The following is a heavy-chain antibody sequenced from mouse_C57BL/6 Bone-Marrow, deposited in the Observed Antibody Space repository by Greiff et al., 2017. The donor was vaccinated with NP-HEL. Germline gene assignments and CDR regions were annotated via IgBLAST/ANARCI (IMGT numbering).Heavy chain of an antibody. Sequence: VKLMESGAELARPGASVKLSCKASGYTFTSYGISWVKQRTGQGLEWIGEIYPRSGNTYYNEKFKGKATLTADKSSSTAYMELRSLTSEDSAVYFCAPDGYYNSWFAYWGQGTLVTVSA. D-gene: IGHD2-3*01. CDR2: IYPRSGNT. J-gene: IGHJ3*01. CDR3: APDGYYNSWFAY. CDR1: GYTFTSYG. V-gene: IGHV1-81*01.